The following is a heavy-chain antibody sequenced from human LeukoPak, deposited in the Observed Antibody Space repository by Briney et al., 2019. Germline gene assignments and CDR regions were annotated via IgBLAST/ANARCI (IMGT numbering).Heavy chain of an antibody. Sequence: PGGSLRLSCAASGFTFSSYSMNWVRQAPGKGLEWVSYISSSSSTIYYADSVKGRSTISRDNAKNSLYLQMNSLRAEDTAVYYCARDAGGRAFDIWGQGTMVTVSS. J-gene: IGHJ3*02. D-gene: IGHD1-1*01. V-gene: IGHV3-48*01. CDR2: ISSSSSTI. CDR1: GFTFSSYS. CDR3: ARDAGGRAFDI.